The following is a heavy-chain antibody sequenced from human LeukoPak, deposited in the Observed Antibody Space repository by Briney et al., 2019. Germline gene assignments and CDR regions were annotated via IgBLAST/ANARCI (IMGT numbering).Heavy chain of an antibody. CDR3: ARDEPPHYDFWSGYEAYYMDV. J-gene: IGHJ6*03. CDR1: GYTFTSYG. CDR2: ISAYNGNT. Sequence: GASVKVSCKASGYTFTSYGISWVRQAPGQGLECMGWISAYNGNTNYAQKLQGRVTMTTDTSTSTAYMELRSLRSDDTAVYYCARDEPPHYDFWSGYEAYYMDVWGKGTTVTVSS. D-gene: IGHD3-3*01. V-gene: IGHV1-18*01.